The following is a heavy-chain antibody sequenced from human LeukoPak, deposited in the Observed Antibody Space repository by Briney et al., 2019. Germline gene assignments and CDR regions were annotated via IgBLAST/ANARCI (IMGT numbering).Heavy chain of an antibody. V-gene: IGHV3-49*03. D-gene: IGHD2-21*02. Sequence: PGGSLRLSCAASGFTFSSYAMSWFRQAPGKGLEWVGFLRSKAYGGTTEYAASVKGRFTISRDDSKSIAYLQMNSLKTEDTAVYYCTRYLVVVTAIRGAAFDIWGQGTMVTVSS. CDR3: TRYLVVVTAIRGAAFDI. CDR2: LRSKAYGGTT. J-gene: IGHJ3*02. CDR1: GFTFSSYA.